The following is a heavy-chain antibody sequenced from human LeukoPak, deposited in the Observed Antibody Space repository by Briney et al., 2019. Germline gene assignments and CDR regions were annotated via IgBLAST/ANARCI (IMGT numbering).Heavy chain of an antibody. V-gene: IGHV1-2*02. J-gene: IGHJ4*02. Sequence: ASVKVSCKASGYTFTSYGISWVRQAPGQGLEWMGWINPNSGGTNYAQKFQGRVTMTRDTSISTAYMELSRLRSDDTAVYYCARTPPYCSSTSCYSFDYWGQGTLVTVSS. CDR1: GYTFTSYG. D-gene: IGHD2-2*02. CDR3: ARTPPYCSSTSCYSFDY. CDR2: INPNSGGT.